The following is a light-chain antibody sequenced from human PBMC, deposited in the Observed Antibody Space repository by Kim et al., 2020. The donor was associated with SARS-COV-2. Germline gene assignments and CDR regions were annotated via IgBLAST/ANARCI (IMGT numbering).Light chain of an antibody. CDR2: DIS. J-gene: IGLJ3*02. CDR1: SCDVGGYND. V-gene: IGLV2-14*03. CDR3: SSYTSSSTGV. Sequence: QSVLTQPASVSGSPGQTVTISCTGTSCDVGGYNDVSWYQQHPGTAPKLMIYDISNRPSGVSNRFSGSKSGTSASLTISGLQAEDEADYYCSSYTSSSTGVFGGGTKLTVL.